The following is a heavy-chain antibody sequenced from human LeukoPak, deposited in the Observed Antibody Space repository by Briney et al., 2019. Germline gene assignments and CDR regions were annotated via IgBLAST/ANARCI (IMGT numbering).Heavy chain of an antibody. J-gene: IGHJ4*02. Sequence: PGGSLRLSCAASGFTFSSYAMSWVRQAPGKGLEWVSAISGSGGSTYYADSVKGRFTISRDNSKNTLYLQMNSLRAEDTAAYYCEVITFGGVIVEVDYWGQGTLVTVSS. CDR3: EVITFGGVIVEVDY. V-gene: IGHV3-23*01. CDR1: GFTFSSYA. CDR2: ISGSGGST. D-gene: IGHD3-16*02.